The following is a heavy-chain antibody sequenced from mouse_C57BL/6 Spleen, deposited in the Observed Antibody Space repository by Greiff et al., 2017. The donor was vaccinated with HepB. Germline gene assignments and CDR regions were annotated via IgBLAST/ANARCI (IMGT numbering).Heavy chain of an antibody. D-gene: IGHD1-1*01. CDR3: ARGSYGSSPWFAY. J-gene: IGHJ3*01. Sequence: QVQLQQSGAELVKPGASVKISCKASAYAFSSYWMNWVKQRPGKGLEWIGQIYPGDGDTNYKGKFKGKATLTADKSSSTAYMQLSSLTSEHSAVYFCARGSYGSSPWFAYWGQGTLVTVSA. CDR2: IYPGDGDT. V-gene: IGHV1-80*01. CDR1: AYAFSSYW.